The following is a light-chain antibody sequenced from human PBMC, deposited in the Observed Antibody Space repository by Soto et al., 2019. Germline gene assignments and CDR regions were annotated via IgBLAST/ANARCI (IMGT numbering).Light chain of an antibody. Sequence: QSVLTQPASVSGSPGQSITISCTGTSSDVGGYNYVSWYQQHPGKAPKLMIYYVSNRPSGVSNRFSGSKSGDTASLTISGLQAEDEADDYCSSYTSSGGFWVLGTGTKLTVL. CDR2: YVS. V-gene: IGLV2-14*01. J-gene: IGLJ1*01. CDR1: SSDVGGYNY. CDR3: SSYTSSGGFWV.